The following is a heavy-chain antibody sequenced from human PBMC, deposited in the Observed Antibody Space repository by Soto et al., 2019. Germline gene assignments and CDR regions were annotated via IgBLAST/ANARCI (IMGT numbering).Heavy chain of an antibody. J-gene: IGHJ4*02. CDR1: GFTFSSYS. V-gene: IGHV3-21*01. CDR2: ISSSSSYI. CDR3: ARDLPPDEAY. Sequence: EVQLVESGGGLVKPGGSLRLSCAASGFTFSSYSMNWVRQAPGKGLEWVSSISSSSSYIYYADSVKGRFTISRDNAKNALYLQMNSLRAEDTAVYYCARDLPPDEAYWGQGTLVTVSS.